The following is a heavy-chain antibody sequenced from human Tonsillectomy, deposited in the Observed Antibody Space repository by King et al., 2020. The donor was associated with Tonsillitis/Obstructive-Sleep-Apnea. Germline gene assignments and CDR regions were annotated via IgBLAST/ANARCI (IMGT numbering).Heavy chain of an antibody. CDR3: ASENPVENDFDY. J-gene: IGHJ4*02. D-gene: IGHD1-1*01. Sequence: VQLVESGGGLVKPGGSLRLSCAASGFTFRNFRMNWVRQAPGKGLEWVSSISFSGTDIYYADSVKGRFTVSRDNAKNSLYLQMHSLRAEDTAVYYCASENPVENDFDYWGQGTLVTVSS. V-gene: IGHV3-21*01. CDR1: GFTFRNFR. CDR2: ISFSGTDI.